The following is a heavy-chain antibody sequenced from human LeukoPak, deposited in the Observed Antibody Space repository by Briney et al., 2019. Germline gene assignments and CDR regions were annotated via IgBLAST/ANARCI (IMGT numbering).Heavy chain of an antibody. CDR1: GGSLSSSSYY. J-gene: IGHJ5*02. V-gene: IGHV4-39*01. D-gene: IGHD5-12*01. CDR2: IYYSGRT. Sequence: SETLSLTCTVSGGSLSSSSYYWGWIRQPPGKGLEWLGSIYYSGRTYYNPSLKSRVTISVDTSKNQFSLKLSSVTAADTAVYYCARRYSGYDYLNWFDPWGQGTLVTVSS. CDR3: ARRYSGYDYLNWFDP.